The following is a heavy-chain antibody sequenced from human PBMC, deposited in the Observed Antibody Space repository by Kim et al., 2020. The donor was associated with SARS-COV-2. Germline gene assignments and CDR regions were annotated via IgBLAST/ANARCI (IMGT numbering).Heavy chain of an antibody. J-gene: IGHJ6*02. D-gene: IGHD4-17*01. Sequence: GGSLRLSCAASGFTFDDYGMSWVRQAPGKGLEWVSGINWNGGSTGYADSVKGRFTISRDNAKNSLYLQMNSLRAEDTALYHCASWGDIYGDPTGGMDVWGQGTTVTVSS. V-gene: IGHV3-20*01. CDR1: GFTFDDYG. CDR2: INWNGGST. CDR3: ASWGDIYGDPTGGMDV.